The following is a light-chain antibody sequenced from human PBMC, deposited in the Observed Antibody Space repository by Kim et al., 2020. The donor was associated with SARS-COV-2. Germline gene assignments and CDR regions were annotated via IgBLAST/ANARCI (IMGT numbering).Light chain of an antibody. J-gene: IGLJ2*01. CDR3: QAWGSSTVV. V-gene: IGLV3-1*01. Sequence: VAQGQTASSTCSGDKLGEKYVCWYQQKPGQSPVLVIYEESKRPAGIPERFSGSNSGNTATLTISGTQAMDEADYYCQAWGSSTVVFGGGTQLTVL. CDR2: EES. CDR1: KLGEKY.